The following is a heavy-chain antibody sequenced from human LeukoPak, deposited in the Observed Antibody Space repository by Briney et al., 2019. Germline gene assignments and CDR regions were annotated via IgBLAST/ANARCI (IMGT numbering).Heavy chain of an antibody. D-gene: IGHD1-1*01. CDR1: GGSFSGYY. CDR3: ARGLNWNDYYYYMDV. CDR2: INHSGST. Sequence: SETLSLTCAVYGGSFSGYYWSWIRQPPGKGLEWIGEINHSGSTNYNPPLKSRVTISVDTSKNQFSLKLSSVTAADTAVYYCARGLNWNDYYYYMDVWGKGTTVTVSS. J-gene: IGHJ6*03. V-gene: IGHV4-34*01.